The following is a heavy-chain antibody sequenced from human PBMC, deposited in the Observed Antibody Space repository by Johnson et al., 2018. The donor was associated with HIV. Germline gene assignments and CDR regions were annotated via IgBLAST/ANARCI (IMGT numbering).Heavy chain of an antibody. D-gene: IGHD5-24*01. J-gene: IGHJ3*02. V-gene: IGHV3-30-3*01. CDR3: ARACRYGYTCDVYDI. CDR2: MSFDGSKE. CDR1: GFTFSNYA. Sequence: QVQLVESGGGVVQSGRSLRLSCVASGFTFSNYAMHWVRQAPGKGLEWVAVMSFDGSKEYYADSVQGRFTISRDNSKNTLYLEMNSLRAEDTAVFYCARACRYGYTCDVYDIWGQGTIVTVSS.